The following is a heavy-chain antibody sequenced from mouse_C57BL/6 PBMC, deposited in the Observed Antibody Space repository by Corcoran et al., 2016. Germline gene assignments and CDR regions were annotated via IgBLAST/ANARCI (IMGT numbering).Heavy chain of an antibody. CDR1: GYTFTDYY. J-gene: IGHJ4*01. D-gene: IGHD2-4*01. V-gene: IGHV1-26*01. CDR3: VRSNDYDEGAMDY. Sequence: EVQLQQSGPELVKPGASVKISCKASGYTFTDYYMNWVKQSHGKSLEWIGDINPNNGGTSYNQKFKGKATLTVDKSSSTAYMELRSLTSEDSAVYYCVRSNDYDEGAMDYWGQGTSVTVSS. CDR2: INPNNGGT.